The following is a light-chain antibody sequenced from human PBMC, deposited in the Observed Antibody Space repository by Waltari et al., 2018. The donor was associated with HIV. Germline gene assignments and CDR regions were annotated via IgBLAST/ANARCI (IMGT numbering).Light chain of an antibody. Sequence: EIVLTQSPGTLSLSPGERATLSCRASQSVSSSYLAWYQQKPGQAPRLLIYGASSRATGIPDRCSGSGSGTDFTLTISILEPEDFAVYYCQQYGSSPLGTFGQGTKVEIK. CDR1: QSVSSSY. V-gene: IGKV3-20*01. CDR3: QQYGSSPLGT. J-gene: IGKJ1*01. CDR2: GAS.